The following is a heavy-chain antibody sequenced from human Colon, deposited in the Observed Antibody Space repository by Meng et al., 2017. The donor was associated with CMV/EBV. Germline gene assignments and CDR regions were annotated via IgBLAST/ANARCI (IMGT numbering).Heavy chain of an antibody. V-gene: IGHV3-20*04. CDR3: AKDAVHSGTYIDF. CDR1: GFTFDDYG. J-gene: IGHJ4*02. CDR2: INWNGGST. Sequence: GESLKISCAASGFTFDDYGMSWVRQAPGKGLEWVSGINWNGGSTGYADSVKGRFTISRDNAKNSLYLQMNSLRAEDTAVYYCAKDAVHSGTYIDFWGQGTLVTVSS. D-gene: IGHD1-26*01.